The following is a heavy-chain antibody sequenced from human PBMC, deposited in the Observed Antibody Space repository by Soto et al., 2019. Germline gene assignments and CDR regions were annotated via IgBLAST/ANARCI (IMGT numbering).Heavy chain of an antibody. Sequence: GGSLRLSCAASGFTFSSYSMNWVRQAPGKGLEWVSYISSSSSTIYYADSVKGRFTISRDNAKNSLYLQMNSLRAEDTAVYYCARTYDSSGYRSYWYFDLWGRGTLVTVSS. D-gene: IGHD3-22*01. J-gene: IGHJ2*01. CDR1: GFTFSSYS. CDR2: ISSSSSTI. V-gene: IGHV3-48*01. CDR3: ARTYDSSGYRSYWYFDL.